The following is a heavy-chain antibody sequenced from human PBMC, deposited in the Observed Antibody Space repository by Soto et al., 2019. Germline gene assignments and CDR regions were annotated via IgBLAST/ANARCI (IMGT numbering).Heavy chain of an antibody. CDR3: TLGSWSAETFDI. CDR1: GGTFSTYT. V-gene: IGHV1-69*02. D-gene: IGHD6-13*01. Sequence: QVQLVQSGAEVKKPRSSVKVSCKASGGTFSTYTIIWVRQAPGQGLEWMGRIIPMLDITNNAQRFQGRVTITADKSTSTAYLELSSLRSEDTAVYYCTLGSWSAETFDIWGRGTMVTVSS. J-gene: IGHJ3*02. CDR2: IIPMLDIT.